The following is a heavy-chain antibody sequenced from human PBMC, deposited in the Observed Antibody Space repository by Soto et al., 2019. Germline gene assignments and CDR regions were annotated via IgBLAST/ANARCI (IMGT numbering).Heavy chain of an antibody. CDR3: AKGQHCSTTSCYFYFYGMDV. V-gene: IGHV3-30*18. CDR1: GFIFNTYG. Sequence: QVQLVESGGGVVQPGRSLRLSCAASGFIFNTYGMHWVRQAPGKGLEWVAVISYDGSNKYYAGSVKGRLTISRDNYKNTLYLQMNSLRAEDTAVYYCAKGQHCSTTSCYFYFYGMDVWGQGTKVAVSS. D-gene: IGHD2-2*01. J-gene: IGHJ6*02. CDR2: ISYDGSNK.